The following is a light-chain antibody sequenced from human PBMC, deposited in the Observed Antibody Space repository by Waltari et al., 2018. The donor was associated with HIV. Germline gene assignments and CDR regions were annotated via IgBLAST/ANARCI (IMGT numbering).Light chain of an antibody. J-gene: IGLJ3*02. CDR1: KLGDKY. V-gene: IGLV3-1*01. CDR3: QAWDSSTEWV. Sequence: SYELTQQPSVSVSPGQTASITCSGDKLGDKYACWYQQKPGQSPVLVIYQDSKRPSGIPERFSCFNSGNTATLTISGTQAMDEADYYCQAWDSSTEWVFGGGTKLTVL. CDR2: QDS.